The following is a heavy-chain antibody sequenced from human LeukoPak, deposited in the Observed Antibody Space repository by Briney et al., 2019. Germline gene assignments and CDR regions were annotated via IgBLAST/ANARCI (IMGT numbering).Heavy chain of an antibody. J-gene: IGHJ4*02. CDR3: VKGGFTYYDD. CDR1: GFTFSKFA. CDR2: ISGSGGST. Sequence: PGGSLRLSCAVSGFTFSKFAMSWVRRAPGKGLEWVTAISGSGGSTYDADSAKGRFTISRDNSKNALFLQMNSLRAEDTAIYYCVKGGFTYYDDWGQGTLVTVSS. V-gene: IGHV3-23*01. D-gene: IGHD3-22*01.